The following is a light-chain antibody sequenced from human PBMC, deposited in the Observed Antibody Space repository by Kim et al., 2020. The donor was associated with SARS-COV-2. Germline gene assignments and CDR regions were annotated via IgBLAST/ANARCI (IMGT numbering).Light chain of an antibody. J-gene: IGKJ4*01. Sequence: ASVGDRITITCRSSQSIRNYLNWYQHKPGKAPKVLIYAASSLQSVVPSRFSGSGSGTDFTLTISSLQPEDFATNYCQQSYITPLTFGGGTKVDIK. V-gene: IGKV1-39*01. CDR3: QQSYITPLT. CDR2: AAS. CDR1: QSIRNY.